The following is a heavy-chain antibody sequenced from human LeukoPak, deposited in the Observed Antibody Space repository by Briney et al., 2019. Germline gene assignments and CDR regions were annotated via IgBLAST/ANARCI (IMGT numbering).Heavy chain of an antibody. CDR2: ITGSGGST. CDR1: GFTFSSYA. Sequence: PGGSLRLSCAASGFTFSSYAMNWARQAPGKGLEWVSTITGSGGSTYYADSVKGRFTISRDNSKNSLYLQMNSLRTEDTALYYCAKDKRFDYYYYMDVWGKGTTVTVSS. V-gene: IGHV3-43*02. CDR3: AKDKRFDYYYYMDV. J-gene: IGHJ6*03. D-gene: IGHD3-16*01.